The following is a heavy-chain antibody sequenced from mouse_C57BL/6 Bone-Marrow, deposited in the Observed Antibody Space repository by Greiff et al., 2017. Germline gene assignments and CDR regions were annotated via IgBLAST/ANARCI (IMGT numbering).Heavy chain of an antibody. V-gene: IGHV1-15*01. Sequence: QVQLKQSGAELVRPGASVTLSCKASGYTFTDYEMHWVKQTPVHGLEWIGAIDPETGGTAYNQKFKGKAILTADKSSSTAYMELRSLTSEDSAVYYCTREGILITTVVANWYFDVWGTGATGTVSS. CDR3: TREGILITTVVANWYFDV. CDR2: IDPETGGT. CDR1: GYTFTDYE. D-gene: IGHD1-1*01. J-gene: IGHJ1*03.